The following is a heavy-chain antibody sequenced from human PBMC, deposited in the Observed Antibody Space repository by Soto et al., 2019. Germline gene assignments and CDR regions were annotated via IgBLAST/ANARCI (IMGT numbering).Heavy chain of an antibody. D-gene: IGHD6-19*01. V-gene: IGHV3-23*01. Sequence: EVQLLESGGGLVQPGVSLRLSCAASGFTFSGYAMNWVRQAPGKGLEWVSVISGSGDSTYYADSVKGRFTISRDNSKNTLYLQMNSLRAEDTAVYYCARRSSGWYFDYWGQGTLVTVSS. J-gene: IGHJ4*02. CDR1: GFTFSGYA. CDR3: ARRSSGWYFDY. CDR2: ISGSGDST.